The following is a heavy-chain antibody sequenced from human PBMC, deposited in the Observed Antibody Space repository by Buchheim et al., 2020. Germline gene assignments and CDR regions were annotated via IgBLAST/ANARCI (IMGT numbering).Heavy chain of an antibody. V-gene: IGHV1-69*06. CDR1: GGTFSSYA. Sequence: QVQLVQSGAEVKKPGSSVKVSCKASGGTFSSYAISWVRQAPGQGLEWMGGIIPIFGTANYAQKFQGRVTITADKSTSTAYMELSSLRSEDTAVYYCARDLGMTTVTTGAFHSRGGGPLDYYYGMDVWGQGTT. CDR2: IIPIFGTA. D-gene: IGHD4-17*01. CDR3: ARDLGMTTVTTGAFHSRGGGPLDYYYGMDV. J-gene: IGHJ6*02.